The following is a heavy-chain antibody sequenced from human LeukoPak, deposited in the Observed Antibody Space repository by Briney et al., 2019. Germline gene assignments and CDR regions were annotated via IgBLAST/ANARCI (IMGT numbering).Heavy chain of an antibody. CDR3: ARESSIAVAGIAYYFDY. D-gene: IGHD6-19*01. J-gene: IGHJ4*02. V-gene: IGHV6-1*01. Sequence: SQTLSLTCAISGDSVPSNSAAWNWIRQSPSRGLEWLGRTYYRSKWYNDYAVSVKSRITINPDTSKNQFSLQLNSVTPEDTAVYYCARESSIAVAGIAYYFDYWGQGTLVTVSS. CDR1: GDSVPSNSAA. CDR2: TYYRSKWYN.